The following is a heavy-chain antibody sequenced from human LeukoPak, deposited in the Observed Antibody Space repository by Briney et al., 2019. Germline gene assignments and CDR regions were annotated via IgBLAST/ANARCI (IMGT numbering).Heavy chain of an antibody. CDR3: ARDPRSYGSGSYSYFDY. CDR1: GFTFSNYA. J-gene: IGHJ4*02. D-gene: IGHD3-10*01. Sequence: GGSLRLSCAASGFTFSNYAMHWVRQAPGKGLEWVAVISYGGTNKNYGDSVKGRFTISRDNSKNTLYLQMNSLRAEDTAVYYCARDPRSYGSGSYSYFDYWAREPWSPSPQ. V-gene: IGHV3-30*04. CDR2: ISYGGTNK.